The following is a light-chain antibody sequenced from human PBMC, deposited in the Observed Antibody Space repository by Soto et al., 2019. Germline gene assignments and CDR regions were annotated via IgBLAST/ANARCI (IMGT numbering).Light chain of an antibody. CDR1: GSDVAGYNY. J-gene: IGLJ2*01. CDR2: DVT. CDR3: CSYGGTYNLI. Sequence: QSALTQSRSVSGSPGQSVTISCTGTGSDVAGYNYVSWYQQHPGKAPKLMSYDVTKRPSGVPDRFSGSKSGNTASLTISGLQAEDEADYYCCSYGGTYNLIFGGGTKLTVL. V-gene: IGLV2-11*01.